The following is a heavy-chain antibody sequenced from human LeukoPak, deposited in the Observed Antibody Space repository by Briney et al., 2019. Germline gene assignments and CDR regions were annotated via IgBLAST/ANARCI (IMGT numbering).Heavy chain of an antibody. D-gene: IGHD3-22*01. CDR1: GFIVSSNY. CDR3: AKDNFDSSGTQYDAFDT. J-gene: IGHJ3*02. V-gene: IGHV3-23*01. Sequence: GGSLRLSCAASGFIVSSNYMSWVRQAPGKGLEWVSAISGSRGSTYYADSVKGRFTISRDISKNTLYLQMNSLRAEDTAVYYCAKDNFDSSGTQYDAFDTWGQGTMVTVSS. CDR2: ISGSRGST.